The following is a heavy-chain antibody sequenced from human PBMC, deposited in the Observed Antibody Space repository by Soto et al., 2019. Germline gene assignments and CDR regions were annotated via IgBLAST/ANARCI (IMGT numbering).Heavy chain of an antibody. CDR3: AHRRARTAARDDAFDI. V-gene: IGHV2-5*02. Sequence: QITLKESGPTVVKPTQTLTLTCIFSGFSLSTSGVGVGWIRQPPRKSPEWLALIYWDDDKRYRPSLKSRLTITRDTSKTQVVLIMTDMDPVDTATYYWAHRRARTAARDDAFDIWGQGTMVTISS. CDR1: GFSLSTSGVG. D-gene: IGHD6-6*01. CDR2: IYWDDDK. J-gene: IGHJ3*02.